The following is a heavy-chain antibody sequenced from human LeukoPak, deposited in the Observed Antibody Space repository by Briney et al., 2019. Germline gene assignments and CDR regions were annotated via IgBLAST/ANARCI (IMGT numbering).Heavy chain of an antibody. CDR2: ISAYNGNT. D-gene: IGHD4-23*01. V-gene: IGHV1-18*01. Sequence: ASVKVSCKASGYTFNSYGFSWVRQAPGQGLEWMGWISAYNGNTNYAQKLQDRVTMTTDTSTSTAYLELRSLRSDDTAVYYCARGRRWSSHKSYGVWYFDLWGRGTLVTVSS. J-gene: IGHJ2*01. CDR1: GYTFNSYG. CDR3: ARGRRWSSHKSYGVWYFDL.